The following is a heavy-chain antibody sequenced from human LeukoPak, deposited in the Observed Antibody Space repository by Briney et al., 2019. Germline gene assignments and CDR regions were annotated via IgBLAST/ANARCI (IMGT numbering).Heavy chain of an antibody. CDR3: ARARASGRSGFDY. CDR2: ISSSSSTI. V-gene: IGHV3-48*02. D-gene: IGHD2-15*01. Sequence: SYISSSSSTIYYADSVKGRFTISRDNAKNSLYLQMNSLRDEDTAVYYCARARASGRSGFDYWGQGTLVTVSS. J-gene: IGHJ4*02.